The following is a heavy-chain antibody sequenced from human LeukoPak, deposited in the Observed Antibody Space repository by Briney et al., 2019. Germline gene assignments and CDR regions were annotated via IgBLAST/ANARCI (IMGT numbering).Heavy chain of an antibody. CDR1: GFTFSSYG. Sequence: GGSLRLSCAASGFTFSSYGMHWVRQAPGKGLEWVAVISYDGTNKYYADSVKGRFTISRDNSKNTLYLQMNSLRAEDTAVYYCVKGGWYSSGWFRYFDYWGQGTLVTVSS. CDR2: ISYDGTNK. V-gene: IGHV3-30*18. D-gene: IGHD6-19*01. CDR3: VKGGWYSSGWFRYFDY. J-gene: IGHJ4*02.